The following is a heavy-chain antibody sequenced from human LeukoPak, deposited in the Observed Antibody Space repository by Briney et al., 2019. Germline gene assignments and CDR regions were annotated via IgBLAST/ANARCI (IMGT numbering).Heavy chain of an antibody. Sequence: GASVKVSCKASGYTFTSYDINWARQATGQGLEWMGWMNPNSGNTGYAQKFQGRVTMTRNTSISTAYMELSSLRSEDTAVYYCARGGYYYDSSGYLRYYYYGMDVWGQGTTVTVSS. J-gene: IGHJ6*02. V-gene: IGHV1-8*01. D-gene: IGHD3-22*01. CDR3: ARGGYYYDSSGYLRYYYYGMDV. CDR2: MNPNSGNT. CDR1: GYTFTSYD.